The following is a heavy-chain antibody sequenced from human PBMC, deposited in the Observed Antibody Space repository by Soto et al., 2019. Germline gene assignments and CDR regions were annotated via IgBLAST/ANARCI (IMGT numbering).Heavy chain of an antibody. D-gene: IGHD2-15*01. CDR2: INAGNGNT. V-gene: IGHV1-3*01. CDR1: GYTFTSYA. CDR3: ARGGDFGSGGSCYPY. J-gene: IGHJ4*02. Sequence: QVQLVQSGAEVKKPGASVKVSCKASGYTFTSYAMHWVRQAPGQRLEWMGWINAGNGNTKYSQKFQGRVTITRDTSASTAYMELSSLRSEDTAVYYCARGGDFGSGGSCYPYWGQGTLFTVAS.